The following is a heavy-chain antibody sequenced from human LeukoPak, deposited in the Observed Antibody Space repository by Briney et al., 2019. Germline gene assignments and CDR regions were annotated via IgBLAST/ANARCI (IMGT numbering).Heavy chain of an antibody. CDR3: AKRAIDSSGYDYYFDY. J-gene: IGHJ4*02. D-gene: IGHD3-22*01. CDR1: GFTFSNYG. V-gene: IGHV3-23*01. Sequence: GGSLRLSCAASGFTFSNYGMSWVRQAPGKGLEWVSTISRGGVTTYYADSVKGRFTISRDNSKNTVYLQMNRLRAEDTAIYYCAKRAIDSSGYDYYFDYWGQGTLVTVSS. CDR2: ISRGGVTT.